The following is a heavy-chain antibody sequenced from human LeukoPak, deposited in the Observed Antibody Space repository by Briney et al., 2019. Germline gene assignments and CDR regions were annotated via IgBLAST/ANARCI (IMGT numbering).Heavy chain of an antibody. J-gene: IGHJ4*02. Sequence: AASVKVSCKASGYTFTGYYMHWVRQAPGQGLEWMGWINPNSGGTNHAQKFQGRVTMTRDTSISTAYMELSRLRSDDTAVYYCARDLIVVVPAAAFDYWGQGTLVTVSS. CDR3: ARDLIVVVPAAAFDY. V-gene: IGHV1-2*02. CDR1: GYTFTGYY. CDR2: INPNSGGT. D-gene: IGHD2-2*01.